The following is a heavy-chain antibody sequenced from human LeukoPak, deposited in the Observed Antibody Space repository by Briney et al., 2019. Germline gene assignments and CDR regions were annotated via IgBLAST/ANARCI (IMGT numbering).Heavy chain of an antibody. V-gene: IGHV4-34*01. CDR2: INHSGIT. CDR1: GGSFSGYY. CDR3: ARGLSPHAFDI. Sequence: PSETLSLTCAVYGGSFSGYYWSWLRQPPGKGLEWIAEINHSGITNYNPSLKSRVTISVDTSKNQFFLMLRSLTAADTAVYYCARGLSPHAFDIWGQGTMVTVPS. J-gene: IGHJ3*02.